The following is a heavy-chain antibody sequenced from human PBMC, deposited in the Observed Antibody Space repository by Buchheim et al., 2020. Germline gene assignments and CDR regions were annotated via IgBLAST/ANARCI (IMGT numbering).Heavy chain of an antibody. CDR3: ARVFFEPGSYYLDY. CDR2: MNPNSGNT. J-gene: IGHJ4*02. CDR1: GYTFTGYY. V-gene: IGHV1-8*02. D-gene: IGHD3-10*01. Sequence: QVQLVQSGAEVKKPGASVKVSCKASGYTFTGYYMHWVRQAPGQGLEWMGWMNPNSGNTGYAQKFQGRVTMTRNTSISTAYMELSSLRSEDTAVYYCARVFFEPGSYYLDYWGQGTL.